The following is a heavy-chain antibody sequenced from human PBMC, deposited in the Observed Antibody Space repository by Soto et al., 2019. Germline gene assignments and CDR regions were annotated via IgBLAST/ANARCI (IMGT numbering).Heavy chain of an antibody. CDR3: ARLRHPGGYSTGCCDS. V-gene: IGHV4-39*01. CDR1: GGSIITTNYY. CDR2: IYYGGST. Sequence: SETLSLTCTVSGGSIITTNYYWAWIRQAPGKGLEWVGSIYYGGSTYYNPSLKSRVTISVDTSTNQFSLRLTSVIAADTVVYYCARLRHPGGYSTGCCDSWGPGILGT. J-gene: IGHJ4*02. D-gene: IGHD6-19*01.